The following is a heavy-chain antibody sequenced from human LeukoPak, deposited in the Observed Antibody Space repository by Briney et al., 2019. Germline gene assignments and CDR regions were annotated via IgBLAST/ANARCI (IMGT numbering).Heavy chain of an antibody. J-gene: IGHJ4*02. CDR2: IRSDGYHT. CDR1: GFVFNDYD. V-gene: IGHV3-30*02. CDR3: AKPSGSGVDY. D-gene: IGHD1-26*01. Sequence: GGSLRLSCGASGFVFNDYDMHWVRQAPGKGLEWVAFIRSDGYHTYYTDSVKGRFIITRDNFKNTLYLQMNSLRLEDMAVYYCAKPSGSGVDYWGRGTRVTVSS.